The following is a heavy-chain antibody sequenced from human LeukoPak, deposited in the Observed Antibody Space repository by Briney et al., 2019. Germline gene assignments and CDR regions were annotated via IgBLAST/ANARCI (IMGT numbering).Heavy chain of an antibody. J-gene: IGHJ4*02. D-gene: IGHD1-26*01. Sequence: SETLSLTCAVYGGSFSGYYWSWIRQPPGKGLEWIGEINHSGSTNYNPSLKSRVTISVDTSKNQFSLKLSSVTAANTAVYYCARRRGASGPFDYWGQGTLVTVSS. CDR1: GGSFSGYY. CDR3: ARRRGASGPFDY. CDR2: INHSGST. V-gene: IGHV4-34*01.